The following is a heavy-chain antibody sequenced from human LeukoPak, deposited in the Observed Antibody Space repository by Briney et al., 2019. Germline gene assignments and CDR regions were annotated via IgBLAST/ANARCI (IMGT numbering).Heavy chain of an antibody. CDR2: IRSKIYGGTT. J-gene: IGHJ6*02. V-gene: IGHV3-49*05. Sequence: KPGRSLRLSCTASGFTFDNYAMSWFRQAPGKGLEWVGFIRSKIYGGTTEYAASVKGRFTISRDNSQSALFLQMNSLQTEDTAVYYCARGSGDYRDTNYYGMDVWGLGTTVSVSS. CDR3: ARGSGDYRDTNYYGMDV. CDR1: GFTFDNYA. D-gene: IGHD3-3*01.